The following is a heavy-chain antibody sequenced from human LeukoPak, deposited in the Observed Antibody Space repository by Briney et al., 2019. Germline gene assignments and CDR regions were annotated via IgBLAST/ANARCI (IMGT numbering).Heavy chain of an antibody. V-gene: IGHV3-23*01. D-gene: IGHD1-26*01. CDR1: GFTFSSYG. CDR3: AREGNIVGATIDY. CDR2: ISGCGGST. Sequence: GGSLRLSCAASGFTFSSYGMIGVRQAPGKGLEWVSAISGCGGSTYYADSVKGRFTISRDNAKNTLYLQMNSLRAEDTAVYYCAREGNIVGATIDYWGQETLVTVSS. J-gene: IGHJ4*02.